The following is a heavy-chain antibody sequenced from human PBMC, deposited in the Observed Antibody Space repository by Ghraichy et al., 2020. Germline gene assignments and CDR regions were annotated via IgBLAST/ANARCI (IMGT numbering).Heavy chain of an antibody. CDR3: ARGRRIAAAGLTYYYYGMDV. V-gene: IGHV4-34*01. CDR2: INHSGST. Sequence: GSLRLSCAVYGGSFSGYYWSWIRQPPGKGLEWIGEINHSGSTNYNPSLKSRVTISVDTSKNQFSLKLSSVTAADTAVYYCARGRRIAAAGLTYYYYGMDVWGQGTTVTVSS. D-gene: IGHD6-13*01. J-gene: IGHJ6*02. CDR1: GGSFSGYY.